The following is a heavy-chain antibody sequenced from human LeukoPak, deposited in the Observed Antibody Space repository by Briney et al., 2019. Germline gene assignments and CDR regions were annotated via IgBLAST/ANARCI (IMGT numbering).Heavy chain of an antibody. Sequence: GRSLRLSCAASGFTFSSYGMHWVRQAPGKGLEWVAVIWYDGSNKYYADSVKGRFTISRDNSKNTLYLQMNSLRAEDTAVYYCARDRLTYYYYYYGMDVWGQGTTVTVSS. CDR2: IWYDGSNK. J-gene: IGHJ6*02. CDR1: GFTFSSYG. CDR3: ARDRLTYYYYYYGMDV. V-gene: IGHV3-33*01.